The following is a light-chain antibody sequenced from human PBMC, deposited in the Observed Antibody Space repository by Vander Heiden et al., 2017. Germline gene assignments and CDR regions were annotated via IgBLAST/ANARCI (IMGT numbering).Light chain of an antibody. CDR2: SNN. CDR3: ASWDDSLNGWV. Sequence: SLLPQPPSASGTPGQRVPISCSGSTSNIGGNTVNWYQQFPGTAPKLLIYSNNQRPSGVPDRFSGSKSGTSASLAISGLQSEDEADYYCASWDDSLNGWVFGGGTKLTVL. CDR1: TSNIGGNT. J-gene: IGLJ3*02. V-gene: IGLV1-44*01.